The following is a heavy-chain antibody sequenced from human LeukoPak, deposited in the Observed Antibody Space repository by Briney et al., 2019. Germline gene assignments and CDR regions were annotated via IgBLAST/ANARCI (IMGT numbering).Heavy chain of an antibody. D-gene: IGHD3-9*01. CDR3: ARVVILTGYYYDAFDI. CDR1: GGSFSGYY. Sequence: SETLSLTCAVYGGSFSGYYWSWIRQPPGKGLEWIGEINHSGSTNYNPSLKSRVTISVDTSKNQFSLKLSSVTAADTAVYYCARVVILTGYYYDAFDIWGQGTMVTVSS. CDR2: INHSGST. J-gene: IGHJ3*02. V-gene: IGHV4-34*01.